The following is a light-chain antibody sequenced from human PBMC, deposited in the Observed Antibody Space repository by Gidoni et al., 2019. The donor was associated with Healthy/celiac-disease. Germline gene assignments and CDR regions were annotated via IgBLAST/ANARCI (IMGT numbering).Light chain of an antibody. CDR1: SSNIGSNT. J-gene: IGLJ3*02. V-gene: IGLV1-44*01. CDR2: SNN. Sequence: QSVLTQPPSASGTPGKVVTISCSGRSSNIGSNTVNWYQQLPGTAPKLLIYSNNQRPSGVPDRFSGSKSGTSASLAISGLQSEDEADYYCAAWDDSLNGWVVGGGTKLTVL. CDR3: AAWDDSLNGWV.